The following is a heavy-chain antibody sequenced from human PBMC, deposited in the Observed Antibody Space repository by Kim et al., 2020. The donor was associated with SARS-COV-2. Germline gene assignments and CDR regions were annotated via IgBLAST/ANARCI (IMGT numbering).Heavy chain of an antibody. V-gene: IGHV3-23*01. J-gene: IGHJ1*01. Sequence: YYADSVKGRFMISQENSQSGLHLQMNSLRAEDRAVYYCAKYFGSSGSAFQHWGQGTLVTVSS. D-gene: IGHD3-22*01. CDR3: AKYFGSSGSAFQH.